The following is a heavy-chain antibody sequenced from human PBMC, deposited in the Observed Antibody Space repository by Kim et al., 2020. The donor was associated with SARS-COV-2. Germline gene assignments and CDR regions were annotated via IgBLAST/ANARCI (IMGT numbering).Heavy chain of an antibody. CDR2: IIPIFGTA. D-gene: IGHD2-8*02. J-gene: IGHJ6*02. CDR3: ARENYSSLYCTGGVCYHDYYYYYGMDV. V-gene: IGHV1-69*13. CDR1: GGTFSSYA. Sequence: SVKVSCKASGGTFSSYAISWVRQAPGQGLEWMGGIIPIFGTANYAQKFQGRVTITADESTSTAYMELSSLRSEDTAVYYCARENYSSLYCTGGVCYHDYYYYYGMDVWGQGTTVTVSS.